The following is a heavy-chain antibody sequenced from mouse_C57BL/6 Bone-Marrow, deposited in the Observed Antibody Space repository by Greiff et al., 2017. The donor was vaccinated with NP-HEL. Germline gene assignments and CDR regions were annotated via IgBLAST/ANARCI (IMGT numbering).Heavy chain of an antibody. J-gene: IGHJ4*01. CDR2: INPSTGGT. CDR1: GYSFTGYY. V-gene: IGHV1-42*01. Sequence: EVQLQESGPELVKPGASVKISCKASGYSFTGYYMNWVKQSPEKSLEWIGEINPSTGGTTYNQKFKAKATLTVDKSSSTAYMQLKSLTSEDAAVYYCATSTVGDAIDYWGQGTSVTVSS. CDR3: ATSTVGDAIDY. D-gene: IGHD1-1*01.